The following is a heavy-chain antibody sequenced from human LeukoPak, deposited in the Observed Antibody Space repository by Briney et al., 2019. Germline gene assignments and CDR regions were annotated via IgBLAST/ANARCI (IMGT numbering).Heavy chain of an antibody. V-gene: IGHV3-23*01. Sequence: QPGGSLRLSCAASGFTFSSYSMNWVRQAPGKGLEWVSAISGNGGSTYYADSVKGRFTISRDNSKNTLYLQMNSLRAEDTAVYYCAKDEGVVVPAAMVFDIWGQGTMVTVSS. D-gene: IGHD2-2*01. CDR1: GFTFSSYS. CDR3: AKDEGVVVPAAMVFDI. CDR2: ISGNGGST. J-gene: IGHJ3*02.